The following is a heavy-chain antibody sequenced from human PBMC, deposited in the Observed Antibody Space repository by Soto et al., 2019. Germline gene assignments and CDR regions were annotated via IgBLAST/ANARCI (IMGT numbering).Heavy chain of an antibody. CDR2: ISYDGSNK. V-gene: IGHV3-30-3*01. CDR1: GFTFSSYA. CDR3: AREWYGMDV. Sequence: LRLSCAASGFTFSSYAMHWVRQAPGKGLEWVAVISYDGSNKYYADSVKGRFTISRDNSKNTLYLQMNSLRAEDTAVYYCAREWYGMDVWGQGTTVTVSS. J-gene: IGHJ6*02.